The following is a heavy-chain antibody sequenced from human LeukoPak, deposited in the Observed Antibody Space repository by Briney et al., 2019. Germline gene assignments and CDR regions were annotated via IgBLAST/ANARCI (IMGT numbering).Heavy chain of an antibody. CDR2: IRYDGSNK. V-gene: IGHV3-30*02. Sequence: GGSLRLSCAASGFTFSSYGMHWVRQAPGKGLEWVAFIRYDGSNKYYADSVKGRFTISRDNSKNTLYLQMNSLRAEDTAVYYCAKVRSGYRYYFDYWGQGTLVTVSS. CDR1: GFTFSSYG. J-gene: IGHJ4*02. D-gene: IGHD3-16*02. CDR3: AKVRSGYRYYFDY.